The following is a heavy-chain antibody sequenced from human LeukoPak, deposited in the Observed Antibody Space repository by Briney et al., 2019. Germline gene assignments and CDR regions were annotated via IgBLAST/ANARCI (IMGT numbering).Heavy chain of an antibody. CDR1: CFTFSRYG. J-gene: IGHJ5*02. V-gene: IGHV1-18*01. CDR2: VSAFNGNT. Sequence: GAPLKGSCKASCFTFSRYGFRWGRPGPGKGGWWVGRVSAFNGNTNYAQKLQGRVTMTTDTSTSTAYMELRSLRSDDTAVYYCAPGGAYCSSTSCNNNWFDPWGQGTLVTVSS. CDR3: APGGAYCSSTSCNNNWFDP. D-gene: IGHD2-2*01.